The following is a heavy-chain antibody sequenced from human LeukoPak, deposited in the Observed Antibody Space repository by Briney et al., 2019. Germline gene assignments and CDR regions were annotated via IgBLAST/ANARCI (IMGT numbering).Heavy chain of an antibody. V-gene: IGHV4-39*01. J-gene: IGHJ4*02. CDR2: IYYSGST. D-gene: IGHD5-24*01. CDR3: ARYEEEDGYNAKTLDY. Sequence: PSETLSLTCTVSGGSISSSSYYWGWIRQPPGKGLEWIGSIYYSGSTYYNPSLKSRVTISVDTSKNQFSLKLSSVTAADTAVYYCARYEEEDGYNAKTLDYWGQGTLVTVSS. CDR1: GGSISSSSYY.